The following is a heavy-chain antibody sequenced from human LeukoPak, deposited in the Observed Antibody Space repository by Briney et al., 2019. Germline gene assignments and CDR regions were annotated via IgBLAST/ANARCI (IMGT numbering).Heavy chain of an antibody. Sequence: SETLSLTCTVSGCSFSSGSYYWSWIRQPPGKGLEGVGYIYYSGSTDYNPSLKSRVTISVDTSKNQLSQKLSSVTDADTAVYYCARVPLYASTGGCHDAFDNWRQGTMVSVSS. CDR2: IYYSGST. CDR3: ARVPLYASTGGCHDAFDN. V-gene: IGHV4-61*01. D-gene: IGHD3-22*01. CDR1: GCSFSSGSYY. J-gene: IGHJ3*02.